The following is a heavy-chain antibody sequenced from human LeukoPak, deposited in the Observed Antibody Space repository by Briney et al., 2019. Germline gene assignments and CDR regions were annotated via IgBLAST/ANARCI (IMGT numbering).Heavy chain of an antibody. CDR2: IVVGSCNT. CDR1: VFTFTSSA. D-gene: IGHD1-1*01. Sequence: GTSVKDSFKSSVFTFTSSAMQWERQARGQRLEWIGWIVVGSCNTNYPQKFQERVTITRDMSTSKAYMELSSLRSEDTAVYYCAADVEAYRAFDIWGKGTMVTVSS. CDR3: AADVEAYRAFDI. J-gene: IGHJ3*02. V-gene: IGHV1-58*02.